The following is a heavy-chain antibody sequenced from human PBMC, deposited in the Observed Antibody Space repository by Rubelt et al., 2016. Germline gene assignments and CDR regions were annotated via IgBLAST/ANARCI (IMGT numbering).Heavy chain of an antibody. CDR1: GYTFTSYG. V-gene: IGHV1-18*01. CDR2: ISAHNGNT. D-gene: IGHD3-16*02. CDR3: ARVMITFGGVIEVGWFDP. J-gene: IGHJ5*02. Sequence: QVQLVQSGAEVKKPGASVKVSCKASGYTFTSYGISWVRQAPGQGLEWMGWISAHNGNTNYAQKLPGRVTMTPDTSTGTAYMELRSLRSDGTAVYYCARVMITFGGVIEVGWFDPWGQGTLVTVSS.